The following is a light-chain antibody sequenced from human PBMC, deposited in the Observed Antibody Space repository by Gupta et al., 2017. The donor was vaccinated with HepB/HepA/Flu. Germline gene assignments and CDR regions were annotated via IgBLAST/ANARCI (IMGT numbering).Light chain of an antibody. CDR2: AAS. CDR3: QQSYSTPWT. V-gene: IGKV1-39*01. J-gene: IGKJ1*01. Sequence: DIQMTQSPSSLSASVGDRVTITCRASQSISSYLNWYQQKPGEAPKLLIYAASSLQSGVPSRFSGSGSGTXFTLTIXSLQPEDFATYYCQQSYSTPWTFGXGTKVEIK. CDR1: QSISSY.